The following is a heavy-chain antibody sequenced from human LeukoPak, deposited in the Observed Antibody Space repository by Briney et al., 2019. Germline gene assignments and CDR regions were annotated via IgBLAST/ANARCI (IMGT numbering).Heavy chain of an antibody. CDR2: ISYDGSNK. Sequence: GGSLRLSCAASGFTFSSYAMYWVRQAPGKGLEWVAVISYDGSNKYYADSVKGRFTISRDNSKNTLYLQMNSLRAEDTAVYYCARTGLTYLTTVTTWFDYWGQGTLVTVSS. J-gene: IGHJ4*02. CDR1: GFTFSSYA. CDR3: ARTGLTYLTTVTTWFDY. V-gene: IGHV3-30*04. D-gene: IGHD4-17*01.